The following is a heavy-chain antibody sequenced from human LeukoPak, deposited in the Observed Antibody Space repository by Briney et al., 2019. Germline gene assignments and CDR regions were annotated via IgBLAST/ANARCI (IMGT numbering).Heavy chain of an antibody. CDR1: GGSFSGYY. J-gene: IGHJ4*02. V-gene: IGHV4-34*01. CDR2: INHSGST. CDR3: ARYCSSSTCSFLDY. D-gene: IGHD2-2*01. Sequence: SETLSLTCAVYGGSFSGYYWSWVRQPPGKGLEWIGEINHSGSTNYNPSLKSRVTISVDTSKNQFSLKLSSVTAADTAVYYCARYCSSSTCSFLDYWGPGILVTVSS.